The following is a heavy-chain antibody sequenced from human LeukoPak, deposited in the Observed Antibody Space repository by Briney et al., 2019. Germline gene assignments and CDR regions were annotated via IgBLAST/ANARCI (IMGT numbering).Heavy chain of an antibody. Sequence: GGSLRLSCAASGFTLSSYSMNWVRQAPGKGLEWVSYSSTTGLTIYYADSVKGRFTISRDNAKNSLHLQMNSLRAEDTAVYYCVRRGDYGDLWGQGTLVTVSS. CDR1: GFTLSSYS. D-gene: IGHD4-17*01. J-gene: IGHJ4*02. CDR2: SSTTGLTI. V-gene: IGHV3-48*01. CDR3: VRRGDYGDL.